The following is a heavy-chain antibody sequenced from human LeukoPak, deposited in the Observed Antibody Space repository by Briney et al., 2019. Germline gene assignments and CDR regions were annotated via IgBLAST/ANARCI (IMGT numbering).Heavy chain of an antibody. CDR3: ARDRGQLVN. Sequence: PGGSLRLSCAASGFMFSDSWMHWVRRAPGKGLEWVSRIKSDGSYTDHVDSVKGRFTISRDNSKNTLYLQMNSLRAEDTAVYYCARDRGQLVNWGQGTLVTVSS. V-gene: IGHV3-74*01. CDR2: IKSDGSYT. D-gene: IGHD6-13*01. J-gene: IGHJ4*02. CDR1: GFMFSDSW.